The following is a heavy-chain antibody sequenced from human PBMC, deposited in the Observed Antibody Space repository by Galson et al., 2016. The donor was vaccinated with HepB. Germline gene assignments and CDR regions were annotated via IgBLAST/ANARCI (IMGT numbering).Heavy chain of an antibody. Sequence: SVKVSCKASGGSLSTSSITWVRQAPGQGPEWVGRIVPMVNIVTYAQKFKGRATITADTSTTTAYMELSSLRSEDTAVFYCTMEPLPSSTFAYWGQGTLVTVSS. J-gene: IGHJ4*02. CDR2: IVPMVNIV. CDR1: GGSLSTSS. D-gene: IGHD1-1*01. V-gene: IGHV1-69*02. CDR3: TMEPLPSSTFAY.